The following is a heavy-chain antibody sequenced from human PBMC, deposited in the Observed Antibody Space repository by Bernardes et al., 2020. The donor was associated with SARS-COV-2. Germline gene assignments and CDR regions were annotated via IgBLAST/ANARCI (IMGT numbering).Heavy chain of an antibody. V-gene: IGHV3-11*05. D-gene: IGHD2-2*01. CDR2: ISSSSSYT. J-gene: IGHJ3*02. Sequence: GGSLRLSCAASGFTFSDYYMSWIRQAPGKGLEWVSYISSSSSYTNYADSVKGRFTISRDNAKNSLYLQMNSLRAEDTAVYYCARDGRVVPAAIDAFDIWGQGTMVTVSS. CDR1: GFTFSDYY. CDR3: ARDGRVVPAAIDAFDI.